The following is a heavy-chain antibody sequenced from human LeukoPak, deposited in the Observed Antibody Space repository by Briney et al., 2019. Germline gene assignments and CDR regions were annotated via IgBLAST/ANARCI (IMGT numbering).Heavy chain of an antibody. Sequence: ASVKVSCKDSGYTFTNYAMNWVRQAPGQGLEWMGWINTNTGNPTYAQGFTGRFVFSLDASVSTAYLQIRRLKAEDTAVYYCARVPFVVMGDTGNWFDPWGQGTLVTVSS. V-gene: IGHV7-4-1*01. CDR2: INTNTGNP. J-gene: IGHJ5*02. CDR3: ARVPFVVMGDTGNWFDP. D-gene: IGHD2-8*01. CDR1: GYTFTNYA.